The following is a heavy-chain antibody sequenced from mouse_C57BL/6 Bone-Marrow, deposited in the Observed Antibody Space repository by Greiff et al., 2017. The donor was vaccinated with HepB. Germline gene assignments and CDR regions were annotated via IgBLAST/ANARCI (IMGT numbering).Heavy chain of an antibody. CDR3: ARWNYYGSSYVDAMDY. CDR2: IDPSDSYT. Sequence: QVHVKQPGAELVKPGASVKLSCKASGYTFTSYWMQWVKQRPGQGLEWIGEIDPSDSYTNYNQKFKGKATLTVDTSSSTAYMQLSSLTSEDSAVYYCARWNYYGSSYVDAMDYWGQGTSVTGSS. CDR1: GYTFTSYW. J-gene: IGHJ4*01. D-gene: IGHD1-1*01. V-gene: IGHV1-50*01.